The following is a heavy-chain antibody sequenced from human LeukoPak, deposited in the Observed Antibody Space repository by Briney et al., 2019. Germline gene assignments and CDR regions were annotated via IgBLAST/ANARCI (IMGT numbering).Heavy chain of an antibody. J-gene: IGHJ4*02. V-gene: IGHV4-4*07. CDR1: SGSINSYH. CDR2: VHISGST. CDR3: ARDDSSRDDSGAYHY. D-gene: IGHD3-22*01. Sequence: SETLSLTCTVPSGSINSYHWAWIRQAAGRRLEWVGRVHISGSTSYNPSLRSRVAISLDRSKNQFFLTVRSLTAADTAVYYCARDDSSRDDSGAYHYWGQGILVTVSS.